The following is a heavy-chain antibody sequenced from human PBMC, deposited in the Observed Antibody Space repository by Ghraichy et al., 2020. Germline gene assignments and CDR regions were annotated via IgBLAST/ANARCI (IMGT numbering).Heavy chain of an antibody. Sequence: GESLNISCVGSGFTLSGFGMNWVRQSPGKGLEWVSYSSSSGRSTFYADSVKGRFTISRDNAKNSLSLQMNSMRDEDTAVYYGARASMVVRFYYYDGMDVWGQGTTVTVSS. V-gene: IGHV3-48*02. CDR1: GFTLSGFG. CDR2: SSSSGRST. D-gene: IGHD2-15*01. J-gene: IGHJ6*02. CDR3: ARASMVVRFYYYDGMDV.